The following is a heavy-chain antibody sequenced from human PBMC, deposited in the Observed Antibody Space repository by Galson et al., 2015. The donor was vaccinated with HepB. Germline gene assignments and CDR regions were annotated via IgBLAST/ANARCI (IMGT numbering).Heavy chain of an antibody. CDR2: ITASGATT. Sequence: SLRLSCATSGFIFSDYAVAWVRQAPGKGLEWVSSITASGATTHYAGSVKGRFTISRDNSKSTVYLQMNRLRAEDTAIYYCAKDQASRDLFYYGMDVWGQGTTVTVSS. V-gene: IGHV3-23*01. CDR3: AKDQASRDLFYYGMDV. CDR1: GFIFSDYA. J-gene: IGHJ6*02.